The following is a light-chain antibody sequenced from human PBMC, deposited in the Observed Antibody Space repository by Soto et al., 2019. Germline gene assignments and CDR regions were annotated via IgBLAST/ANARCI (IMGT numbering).Light chain of an antibody. Sequence: IQMTQSPSTLPASVGDRVTITCRASQSISSWLAWYQQKPGKAPKLLIYKASTLESGVPSRFSGSGSGTEFTLTISSLQPDDFQTYYCQQYNTYWTFGQGTKVEIK. CDR3: QQYNTYWT. CDR2: KAS. J-gene: IGKJ1*01. V-gene: IGKV1-5*03. CDR1: QSISSW.